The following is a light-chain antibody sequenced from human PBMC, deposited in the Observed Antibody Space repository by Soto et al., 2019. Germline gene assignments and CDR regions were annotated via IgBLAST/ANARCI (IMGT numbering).Light chain of an antibody. CDR1: QSISTW. CDR3: QQYGRYRT. CDR2: KAS. V-gene: IGKV1-5*03. J-gene: IGKJ1*01. Sequence: DIQMTQSPSTLSASVGDRVTITCRASQSISTWLAWYQHKPGKAPNLLIYKASSLESGVPSRFSGSGSGTDITLTISSLQPDDVATYYCQQYGRYRTFGQGTKVEIK.